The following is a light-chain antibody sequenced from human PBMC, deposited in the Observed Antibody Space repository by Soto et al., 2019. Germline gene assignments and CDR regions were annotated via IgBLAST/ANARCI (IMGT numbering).Light chain of an antibody. CDR1: SSNIGNNY. CDR2: DNN. V-gene: IGLV1-51*01. J-gene: IGLJ3*02. CDR3: ATWDSSLSAWL. Sequence: QAVLTQPPSLSAAPGQTVTISCSGCSSNIGNNYVSWYQQVAGTTPKLLIFDNNKRPSGIPDRFSGSKSGTSATLGIAGLQTGDAADYYCATWDSSLSAWLFGGGTQLTVL.